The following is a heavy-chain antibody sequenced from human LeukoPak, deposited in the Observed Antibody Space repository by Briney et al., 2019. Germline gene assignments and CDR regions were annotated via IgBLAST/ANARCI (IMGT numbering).Heavy chain of an antibody. D-gene: IGHD1-26*01. V-gene: IGHV3-74*01. CDR3: ARGSYSHYGMDV. J-gene: IGHJ6*02. CDR2: INSDRSST. CDR1: GFTFSSYW. Sequence: GGSLRLSRAASGFTFSSYWMHWVRQGPGKGLVWVSRINSDRSSTRYADSVKGRFAISRDNAKNTLYLQMNSLRAEDTAVYYCARGSYSHYGMDVWGQGTTVTVSS.